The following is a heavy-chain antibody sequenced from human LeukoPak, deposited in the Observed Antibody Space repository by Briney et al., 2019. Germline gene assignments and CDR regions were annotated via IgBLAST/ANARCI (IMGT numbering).Heavy chain of an antibody. CDR3: ARDVWTGVAVSDY. J-gene: IGHJ4*02. Sequence: GGSLRLSCVASGFTFSSYWMTWVRQAPGKGPEWLANIKEDGSIQYYLGSVRGRFTISRDNAKTSVYLRLNSLRADDTAVYYCARDVWTGVAVSDYWGQGTLVTVSS. D-gene: IGHD6-19*01. CDR2: IKEDGSIQ. CDR1: GFTFSSYW. V-gene: IGHV3-7*01.